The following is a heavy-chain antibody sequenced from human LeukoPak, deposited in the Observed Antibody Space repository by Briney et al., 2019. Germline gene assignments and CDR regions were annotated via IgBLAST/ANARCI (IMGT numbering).Heavy chain of an antibody. D-gene: IGHD5-12*01. CDR3: ARFLGYHGQKTWFDP. CDR2: IYTSGST. CDR1: GGSISSYY. V-gene: IGHV4-4*09. J-gene: IGHJ5*02. Sequence: SETLSLTCTVSGGSISSYYWSWIRQPPGKGLEWIGYIYTSGSTNYNPSLKSRVTISVDTSKNQFSLKLSSVTAADTAVYYCARFLGYHGQKTWFDPWGQGTLVTVSS.